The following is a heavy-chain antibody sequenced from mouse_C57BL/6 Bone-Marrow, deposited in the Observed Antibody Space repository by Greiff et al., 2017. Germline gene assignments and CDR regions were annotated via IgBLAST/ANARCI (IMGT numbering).Heavy chain of an antibody. CDR1: GFTFSSYG. J-gene: IGHJ2*01. CDR3: ARHGGGDY. V-gene: IGHV5-6*01. CDR2: ISSGGSYT. Sequence: EVKLVESGGDLVKPGGSLKLSCAASGFTFSSYGMSWVRQTPDKRLEWVATISSGGSYTYYPDSVKGRFTISRDNAKNTLYLQMSSLKSEDTAMYYCARHGGGDYWGQGTTLTVSS.